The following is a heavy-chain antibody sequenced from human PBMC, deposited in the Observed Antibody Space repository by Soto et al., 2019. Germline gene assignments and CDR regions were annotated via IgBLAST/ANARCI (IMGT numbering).Heavy chain of an antibody. CDR3: AKRNYYFDY. D-gene: IGHD1-7*01. V-gene: IGHV3-23*01. CDR2: IGSGGGTT. J-gene: IGHJ4*02. Sequence: GGSLRLSXAASGFTFSSYAMSWVRQAPGKGLEWVSAIGSGGGTTDYADSVKGRFTISRDNSKNTLYLQMSSLRAEDTAVYYCAKRNYYFDYWGQGALVTVSS. CDR1: GFTFSSYA.